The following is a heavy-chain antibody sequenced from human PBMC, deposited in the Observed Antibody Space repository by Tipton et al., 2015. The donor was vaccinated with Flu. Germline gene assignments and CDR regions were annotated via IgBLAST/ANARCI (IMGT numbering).Heavy chain of an antibody. CDR2: ISAYNGNT. CDR3: GGDGAPPGLLWFGEEGY. J-gene: IGHJ4*02. Sequence: QLVQSGAEVKKPGASVKVSCKASGYTFTSYGISWVRQAPGQGLEWMGWISAYNGNTNYAQKLQGRVTMTTDTSTSTAYMELRSRRSAEAAVYCCGGDGAPPGLLWFGEEGYWGQGTLVTVSS. D-gene: IGHD3-10*01. CDR1: GYTFTSYG. V-gene: IGHV1-18*01.